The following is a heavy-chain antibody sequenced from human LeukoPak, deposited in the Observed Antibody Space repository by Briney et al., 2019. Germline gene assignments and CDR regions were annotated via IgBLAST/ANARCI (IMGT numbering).Heavy chain of an antibody. V-gene: IGHV4-39*02. CDR3: ARDPRWFGEPGAFDI. J-gene: IGHJ3*02. CDR2: IYYSGST. D-gene: IGHD3-10*01. Sequence: SETLSLTCTVSGGSISSSSYYWGWIRQPPGKGLEWIGSIYYSGSTYYNPSLKSRVTISVDTSKNQFSLKLSSVTAADTAVYYCARDPRWFGEPGAFDIWGQGTMVTVSS. CDR1: GGSISSSSYY.